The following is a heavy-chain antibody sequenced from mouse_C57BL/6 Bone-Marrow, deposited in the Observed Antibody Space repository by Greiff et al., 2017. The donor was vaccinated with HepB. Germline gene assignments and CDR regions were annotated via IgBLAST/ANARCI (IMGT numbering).Heavy chain of an antibody. J-gene: IGHJ4*01. CDR1: GFSFNTYA. CDR3: VRFYDDAMDY. V-gene: IGHV10-1*01. CDR2: IRSKSNNYAT. D-gene: IGHD2-12*01. Sequence: EVQLVESGGGLVQPKGSLKLSCAASGFSFNTYAMNWVRQAPGKGLEWVARIRSKSNNYATYYADSVKDRFTISRDDSESMLYLQMNNLKTEDTAMDYCVRFYDDAMDYWGQGTSVTVSS.